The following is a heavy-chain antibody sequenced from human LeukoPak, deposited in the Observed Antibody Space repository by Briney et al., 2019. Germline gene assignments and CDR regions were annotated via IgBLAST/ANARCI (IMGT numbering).Heavy chain of an antibody. V-gene: IGHV1-18*01. CDR1: GGTFSSYA. Sequence: ASVKVSCKASGGTFSSYAISWVRQAPGQGLEWMGWINPNSGGTNYAQKLQGRVTMTTDTSTSTAYMELRSLRSDDTAVYYCARLQDFWSGYYIDYWGQGTLVTVSS. D-gene: IGHD3-3*01. CDR3: ARLQDFWSGYYIDY. J-gene: IGHJ4*02. CDR2: INPNSGGT.